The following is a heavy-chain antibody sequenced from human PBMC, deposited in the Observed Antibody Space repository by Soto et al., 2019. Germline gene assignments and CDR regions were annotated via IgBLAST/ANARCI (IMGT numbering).Heavy chain of an antibody. CDR1: GGTFSSYA. J-gene: IGHJ6*02. CDR2: IIPIFGSP. D-gene: IGHD2-8*01. V-gene: IGHV1-69*01. CDR3: ARAGNGGQGPIGYYHYAMEV. Sequence: QVQLVQSGAEVKKPGSSVRVSCKASGGTFSSYAIHWVRQAPGQGLQWMGGIIPIFGSPIFAQEFQGRLTIAADGSTSTASMELSSLTFEDTAVYYCARAGNGGQGPIGYYHYAMEVWGQGTTVTVSS.